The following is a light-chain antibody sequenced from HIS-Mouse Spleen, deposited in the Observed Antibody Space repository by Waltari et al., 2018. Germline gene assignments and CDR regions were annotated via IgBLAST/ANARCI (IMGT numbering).Light chain of an antibody. CDR1: QSISSW. J-gene: IGKJ1*01. V-gene: IGKV1-5*03. Sequence: DIQMTQSPSTLSASVGDRVTITCRASQSISSWLAWYQQKPGKAPKLLIYKASSLESGVPSRFSGSGSGTEFTLTISSLQPDDFATYYCQQYNSYGTFGKGTKVEIK. CDR2: KAS. CDR3: QQYNSYGT.